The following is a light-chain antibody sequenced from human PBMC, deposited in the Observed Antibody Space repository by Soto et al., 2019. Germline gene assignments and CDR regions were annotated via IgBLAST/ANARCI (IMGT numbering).Light chain of an antibody. CDR3: QQHGSSPFT. CDR1: QSVSANY. Sequence: EIVLTQSPGTLSLSPGERATLSCRASQSVSANYLAWYQQKPGQAPRLLIYAASSRATGIPDRFSGSGSGTDFTLTISRLEPEDFAVYFCQQHGSSPFTFGPGTKVDI. V-gene: IGKV3-20*01. CDR2: AAS. J-gene: IGKJ3*01.